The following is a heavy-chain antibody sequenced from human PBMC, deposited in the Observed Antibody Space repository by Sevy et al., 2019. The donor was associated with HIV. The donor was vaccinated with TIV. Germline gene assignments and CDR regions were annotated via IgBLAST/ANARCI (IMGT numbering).Heavy chain of an antibody. D-gene: IGHD3-3*01. CDR1: GGSISSYY. V-gene: IGHV4-59*01. CDR2: IYYSAST. CDR3: AREPRITIFGVVSKGAFDI. J-gene: IGHJ3*02. Sequence: SETLSLTCTVFGGSISSYYWSWIRQPPGKGLEWIGYIYYSASTNYNPSLKSRVTISVDTSKNQFSLKLSSVTAADTAVYYCAREPRITIFGVVSKGAFDIWGQGTMVTVSS.